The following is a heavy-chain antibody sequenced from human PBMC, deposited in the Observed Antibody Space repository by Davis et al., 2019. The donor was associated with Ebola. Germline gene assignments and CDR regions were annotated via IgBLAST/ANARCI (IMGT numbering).Heavy chain of an antibody. CDR2: MNPNSGNT. CDR3: ARDVCSTSCLDY. D-gene: IGHD2-2*01. CDR1: GYTFTSYD. J-gene: IGHJ4*02. Sequence: ASVKVSCKASGYTFTSYDINWVRQATGQGLEWMGWMNPNSGNTGYAQKFQGRVTMTRNTAISTAYMELSSLRSEDTAVYYCARDVCSTSCLDYWGQGTLVTVSS. V-gene: IGHV1-8*01.